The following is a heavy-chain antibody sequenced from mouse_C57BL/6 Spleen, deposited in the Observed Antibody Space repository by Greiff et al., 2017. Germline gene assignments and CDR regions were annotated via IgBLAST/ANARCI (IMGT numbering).Heavy chain of an antibody. CDR2: IYPRSGNT. V-gene: IGHV1-81*01. J-gene: IGHJ4*01. Sequence: QVQLKESGAELARPGASVKLSCKASGYTFTSYGISWVKQRTGQGLEWIGEIYPRSGNTYYNEKFKGKATLTADKSSSTAYMELRSLTSEDSAVYFCARENFTTVPAMDYWGQGTSVTVSS. CDR1: GYTFTSYG. CDR3: ARENFTTVPAMDY. D-gene: IGHD1-1*01.